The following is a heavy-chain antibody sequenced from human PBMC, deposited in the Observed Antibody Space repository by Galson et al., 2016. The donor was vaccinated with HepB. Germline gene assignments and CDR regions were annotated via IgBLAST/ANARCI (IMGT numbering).Heavy chain of an antibody. J-gene: IGHJ4*02. CDR2: IRGSAGQT. D-gene: IGHD2-2*01. Sequence: SLRLSCAASGFTLRSYAMTWVRQAPGKGLDWVSGIRGSAGQTSYADSVKGRFTISRDNSKNTRYLHMTSLRAKDTDVYYCATDRGCDECGTPTYLDYWGQGTLVTVSS. CDR3: ATDRGCDECGTPTYLDY. V-gene: IGHV3-23*01. CDR1: GFTLRSYA.